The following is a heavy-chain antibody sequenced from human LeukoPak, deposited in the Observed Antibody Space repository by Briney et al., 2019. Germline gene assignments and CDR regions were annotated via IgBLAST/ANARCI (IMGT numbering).Heavy chain of an antibody. CDR3: AKDGNDYGSGSYYLRDYYYGMDV. V-gene: IGHV3-23*01. CDR2: ISGSGGST. J-gene: IGHJ6*04. D-gene: IGHD3-10*01. Sequence: PGGSLRLSCAASGFTFSSYAMSWVRQAPGKGLEWVSAISGSGGSTYYADSVKGRFTIPRDNSKNTLYLQMNSLRAEDTAVYYCAKDGNDYGSGSYYLRDYYYGMDVWGKGTTVTVSS. CDR1: GFTFSSYA.